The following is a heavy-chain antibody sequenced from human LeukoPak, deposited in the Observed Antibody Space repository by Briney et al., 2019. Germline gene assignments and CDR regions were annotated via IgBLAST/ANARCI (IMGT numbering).Heavy chain of an antibody. CDR1: GGSISSYY. Sequence: SETLSLTCTVSGGSISSYYWSWIRQPAGKGLEWIGRIYTSGSTSYNPSLKSRVTMSVDTSKNQFSLKLSSVTAADTAVYYCASEWEPSDAFDIWGQGTMVTVSS. D-gene: IGHD1-26*01. CDR3: ASEWEPSDAFDI. CDR2: IYTSGST. V-gene: IGHV4-4*07. J-gene: IGHJ3*02.